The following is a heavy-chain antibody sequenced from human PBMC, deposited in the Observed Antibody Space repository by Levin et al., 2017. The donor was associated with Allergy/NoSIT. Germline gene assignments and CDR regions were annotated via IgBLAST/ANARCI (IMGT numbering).Heavy chain of an antibody. CDR1: GFTFSNYW. Sequence: GGSLRLSCADSGFTFSNYWMNWVRQAPGKGLEWVANIKQDGSEKYYVDSVKGRFTISRDNAKNSLYLQMNSLRAEDTAVYYCARYRYDAFDFWGQGTMVTVSS. CDR2: IKQDGSEK. CDR3: ARYRYDAFDF. D-gene: IGHD4-11*01. J-gene: IGHJ3*01. V-gene: IGHV3-7*04.